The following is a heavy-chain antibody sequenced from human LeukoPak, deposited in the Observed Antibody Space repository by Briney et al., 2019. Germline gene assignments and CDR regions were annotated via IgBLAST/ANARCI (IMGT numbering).Heavy chain of an antibody. CDR1: GFTFSSYA. D-gene: IGHD3-16*01. CDR3: AEDLSGEAGFDY. V-gene: IGHV3-23*01. Sequence: GGSLRLSCAASGFTFSSYAMSWVRQAPGKGLEWVSAISGSGGSTYYADSVRGRFTISRDNSKNTLYLQMNSLRAEDTAVYYCAEDLSGEAGFDYWGQGTLVTVSS. J-gene: IGHJ4*02. CDR2: ISGSGGST.